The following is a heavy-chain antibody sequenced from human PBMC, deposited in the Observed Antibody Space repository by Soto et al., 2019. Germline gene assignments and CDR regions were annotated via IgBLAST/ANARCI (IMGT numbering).Heavy chain of an antibody. J-gene: IGHJ1*01. Sequence: EVQLVESGGGLIQPGGSLRLSCAASGFTVSSNYMSWVRQAPGKGLEWVSVIYSGGSTYYADSVKGRFTISRDNSKNTLYLHMNSLRAEDSAAYYRARDRVESGYPEYFQHWGQGTLVTVSS. V-gene: IGHV3-53*01. CDR3: ARDRVESGYPEYFQH. CDR2: IYSGGST. D-gene: IGHD3-22*01. CDR1: GFTVSSNY.